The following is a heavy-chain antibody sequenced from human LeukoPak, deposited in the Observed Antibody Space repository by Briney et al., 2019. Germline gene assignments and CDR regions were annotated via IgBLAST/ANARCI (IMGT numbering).Heavy chain of an antibody. CDR3: AKVSYSSSWYGDFDY. Sequence: GVSLRLSCAASGFTFSSYGMHWVRQAPGKGLEWVAVISYDGSNKYYADSVKGRFTISRDNSKNTLYLQMNSLRAEDTAVYYCAKVSYSSSWYGDFDYWGQGTLVTVSS. D-gene: IGHD6-13*01. CDR2: ISYDGSNK. V-gene: IGHV3-30*18. J-gene: IGHJ4*02. CDR1: GFTFSSYG.